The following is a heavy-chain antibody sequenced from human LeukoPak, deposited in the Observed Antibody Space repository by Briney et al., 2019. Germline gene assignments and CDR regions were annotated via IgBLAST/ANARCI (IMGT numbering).Heavy chain of an antibody. J-gene: IGHJ4*02. Sequence: GGSLRLSCTASGFTFSSYAMSWVRQAPGKGLEWVSVISGGGTSTYYADSVKGRFTISKDNSRNTLYLQMNSLRAEDTAVYYCAKTFIAVANPIDYWGQGTLVTVSS. CDR2: ISGGGTST. V-gene: IGHV3-23*01. CDR1: GFTFSSYA. D-gene: IGHD6-19*01. CDR3: AKTFIAVANPIDY.